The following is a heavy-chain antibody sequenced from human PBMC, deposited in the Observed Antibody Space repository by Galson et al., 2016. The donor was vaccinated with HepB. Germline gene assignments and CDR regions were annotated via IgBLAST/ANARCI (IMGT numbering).Heavy chain of an antibody. J-gene: IGHJ4*02. CDR1: GFTFGSYA. D-gene: IGHD1-26*01. Sequence: SLRLSCAASGFTFGSYAMSWVRQAPGNGLEWVSSITGSGNTVHYADAVKGRFTISRDNSKNMLYLQMNSLRGEDTALYYCARVELLWTFSDWGQGSPVTVSS. CDR2: ITGSGNTV. V-gene: IGHV3-23*01. CDR3: ARVELLWTFSD.